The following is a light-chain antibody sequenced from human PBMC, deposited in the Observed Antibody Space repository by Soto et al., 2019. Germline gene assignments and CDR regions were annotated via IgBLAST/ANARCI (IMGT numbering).Light chain of an antibody. CDR1: QTVGSY. Sequence: EIVLTQSPATLSLSPGERATLSCRASQTVGSYLAWFRQTPGQAPRPLIYDTSSRATGIPDRFSGSGSGTDFTLTISRLEPEDFAVYFCQQYGSSPTTFGQGTKVDIK. CDR3: QQYGSSPTT. J-gene: IGKJ1*01. CDR2: DTS. V-gene: IGKV3-20*01.